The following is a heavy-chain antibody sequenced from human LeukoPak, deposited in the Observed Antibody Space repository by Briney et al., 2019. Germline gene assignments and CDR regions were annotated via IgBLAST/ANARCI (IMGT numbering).Heavy chain of an antibody. CDR2: IYPGDSDT. J-gene: IGHJ4*02. D-gene: IGHD2-15*01. CDR1: GYNFGSYW. Sequence: PGESLKISCKGSGYNFGSYWIAWVRQMPGKGLEWMGIIYPGDSDTRYSPSFQGQVTILADKSIGTAYLQWSSLKASDTAIYYCARGYCSGGSCLFFDYWGQGTLVTVSS. V-gene: IGHV5-51*01. CDR3: ARGYCSGGSCLFFDY.